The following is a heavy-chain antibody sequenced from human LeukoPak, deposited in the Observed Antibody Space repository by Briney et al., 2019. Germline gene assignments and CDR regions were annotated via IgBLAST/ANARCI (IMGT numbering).Heavy chain of an antibody. CDR2: INHSGST. D-gene: IGHD5-24*01. CDR3: ARAFTINSPLDY. Sequence: SETLSLTCAVYGGSFSGYYWSWIRQPPGKGLEWIGEINHSGSTNYNPSLKSRVTISVDTSKNQFSLKLSSVTAADTAVYYCARAFTINSPLDYWGQGTLVTVSS. J-gene: IGHJ4*02. V-gene: IGHV4-34*01. CDR1: GGSFSGYY.